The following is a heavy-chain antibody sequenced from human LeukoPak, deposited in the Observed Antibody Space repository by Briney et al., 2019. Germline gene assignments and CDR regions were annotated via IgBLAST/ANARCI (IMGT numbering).Heavy chain of an antibody. J-gene: IGHJ3*02. Sequence: GGSLRLSCAASGFTFSSYVMHWVRQAPGKGLERVEVISYDGSNKYYADSVKGRFTISRDNSKNTLYLQMNSLRAEDTAVYYCAKDQRAMTTLSVAFDIWGQGTMVTVSS. D-gene: IGHD3-16*01. CDR2: ISYDGSNK. V-gene: IGHV3-30*18. CDR3: AKDQRAMTTLSVAFDI. CDR1: GFTFSSYV.